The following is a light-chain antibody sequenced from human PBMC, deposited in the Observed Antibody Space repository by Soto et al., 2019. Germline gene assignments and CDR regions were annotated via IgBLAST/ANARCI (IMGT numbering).Light chain of an antibody. CDR1: QSVSSY. CDR3: EQRSNWPPLS. Sequence: EIVLTQSPATLSLSPGERDTLSCRASQSVSSYLSWYQQKPCQAHRLLIYDASNRATGIPARFSGSGSGPDFTLTISSLEPEDCAVYYCEQRSNWPPLSFGGGTKVEIK. V-gene: IGKV3-11*01. J-gene: IGKJ4*01. CDR2: DAS.